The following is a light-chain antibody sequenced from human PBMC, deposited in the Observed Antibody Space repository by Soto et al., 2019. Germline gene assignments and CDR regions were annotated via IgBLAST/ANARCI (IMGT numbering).Light chain of an antibody. CDR1: QTISSW. CDR2: KAS. CDR3: QHYNSYSEA. J-gene: IGKJ1*01. V-gene: IGKV1-5*03. Sequence: DIQITRSPSTLSGSVGDRVTITCRASQTISSWLAWYQQKKGKAPKILIYKASTLKSGVPSRFRGSGSGTEFTLTLSRLQPDDFETYYCQHYNSYSEAFGQGTKVDIK.